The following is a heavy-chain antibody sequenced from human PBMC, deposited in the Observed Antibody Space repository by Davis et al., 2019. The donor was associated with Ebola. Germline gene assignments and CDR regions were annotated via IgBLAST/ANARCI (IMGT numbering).Heavy chain of an antibody. D-gene: IGHD3-9*01. CDR1: GASITNGGYS. CDR3: ARGRLRYFHENTGYHNWFDP. CDR2: IHHDGSI. J-gene: IGHJ5*02. Sequence: LTLSCAVSGASITNGGYSWNWIRQPPGKGLEWIGYIHHDGSINYNPSLQSRLTISRDRSKDQFPLRLTSVTAADTAVYFCARGRLRYFHENTGYHNWFDPWGRGTLVTVSS. V-gene: IGHV4-30-2*01.